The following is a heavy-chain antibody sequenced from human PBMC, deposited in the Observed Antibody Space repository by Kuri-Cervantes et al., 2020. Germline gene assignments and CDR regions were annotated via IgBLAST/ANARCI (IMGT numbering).Heavy chain of an antibody. CDR2: INSDGSST. J-gene: IGHJ6*02. V-gene: IGHV3-74*01. D-gene: IGHD3-10*01. CDR1: GFTFSSYW. Sequence: GGSLRLSCAASGFTFSSYWMHWVRQAPGKGLVWVSRINSDGSSTSYADSVKGRFTISRDNAKNSLYLQMNSLRAEDTALYHCARDSARFYGSGSYYPPPGLDVWGQGTTVTVSS. CDR3: ARDSARFYGSGSYYPPPGLDV.